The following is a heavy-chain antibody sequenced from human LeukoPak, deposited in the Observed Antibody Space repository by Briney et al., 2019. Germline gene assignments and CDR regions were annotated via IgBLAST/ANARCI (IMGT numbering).Heavy chain of an antibody. CDR3: ARDLKGFNL. Sequence: GGSLRLSCAASGFTFNNAWMNWVRQAPGKGLEWVANIKQDGSQKFYLDSVKGRFTISRDNGNNSLYLHMSRLRVEDTAVYYCARDLKGFNLWGQGALVTVSS. J-gene: IGHJ5*02. CDR1: GFTFNNAW. CDR2: IKQDGSQK. V-gene: IGHV3-7*04.